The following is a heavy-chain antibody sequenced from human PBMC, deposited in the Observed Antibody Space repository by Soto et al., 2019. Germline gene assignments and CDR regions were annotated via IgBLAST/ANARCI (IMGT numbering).Heavy chain of an antibody. CDR3: ARLTKGDGYDFWSGFYYMDV. J-gene: IGHJ6*03. V-gene: IGHV3-48*01. D-gene: IGHD3-3*01. Sequence: EVQLVESGGGLVQPGGSLRLSCAASGFTFSSYSMKWVGQAPGKGLEWVSYISSRSSSIYYADSVKGRFTISRDNAKNSLFLQMRSLRAEDTAVYYCARLTKGDGYDFWSGFYYMDVWGKGTTVTVSS. CDR2: ISSRSSSI. CDR1: GFTFSSYS.